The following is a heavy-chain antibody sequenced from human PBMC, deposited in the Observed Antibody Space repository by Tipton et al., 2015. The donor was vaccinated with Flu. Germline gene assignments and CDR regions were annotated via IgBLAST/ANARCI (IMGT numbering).Heavy chain of an antibody. D-gene: IGHD1-26*01. CDR1: GHSISSDYY. V-gene: IGHV4-38-2*02. CDR2: IFHTGST. CDR3: ARGGWEPHGGWFDS. J-gene: IGHJ5*01. Sequence: TLSLTCTISGHSISSDYYWGWIRQSPGKGLEWIGNIFHTGSTYHNPSLKSRVTISVDTSKNQFSLKMNSMTTADTAVFYCARGGWEPHGGWFDSWGQGIPVTVSS.